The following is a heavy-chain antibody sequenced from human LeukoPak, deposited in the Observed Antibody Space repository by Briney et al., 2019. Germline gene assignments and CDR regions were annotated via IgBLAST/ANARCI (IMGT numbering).Heavy chain of an antibody. CDR2: IIPIFGTA. Sequence: GASVKVSCKASGGTFSSYAISWVRQAPGQGLEWMGGIIPIFGTANYAQKFQGRVTITADKSTSTAYMELSSLRSEDTAVYYCARDSLTPYYYGSGGYYMDVWGKGTTVTVSS. CDR1: GGTFSSYA. V-gene: IGHV1-69*06. D-gene: IGHD3-10*01. CDR3: ARDSLTPYYYGSGGYYMDV. J-gene: IGHJ6*03.